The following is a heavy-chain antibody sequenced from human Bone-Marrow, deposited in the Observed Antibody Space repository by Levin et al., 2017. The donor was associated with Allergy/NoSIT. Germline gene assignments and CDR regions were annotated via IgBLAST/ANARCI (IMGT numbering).Heavy chain of an antibody. V-gene: IGHV3-49*03. CDR3: SRSLVVHSGNEFTIGAFDV. CDR1: GFTFDDYP. J-gene: IGHJ3*01. D-gene: IGHD2-15*01. Sequence: GGSLRLACTPAGFTFDDYPMSWFSQVPGEGRGWVGFIIRLAYGGTTDYAAAVRGRFTISRDDSTGIAYLQLVILKIEDTAMYYCSRSLVVHSGNEFTIGAFDVWGQGTMVTVSS. CDR2: IIRLAYGGTT.